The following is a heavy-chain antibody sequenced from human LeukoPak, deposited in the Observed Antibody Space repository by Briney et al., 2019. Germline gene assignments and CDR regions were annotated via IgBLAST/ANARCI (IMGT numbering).Heavy chain of an antibody. J-gene: IGHJ4*02. V-gene: IGHV4-34*01. Sequence: SETLSLTCAVYGGSFGGYYWSWIRQPPGKGLEWIGEINHSGSTNYNPSLKSRVTISVDTSKNQFSLKLSSVTAADTAVYYCANSGSYSWAFYWGQGTLVTVSS. CDR2: INHSGST. CDR3: ANSGSYSWAFY. D-gene: IGHD1-26*01. CDR1: GGSFGGYY.